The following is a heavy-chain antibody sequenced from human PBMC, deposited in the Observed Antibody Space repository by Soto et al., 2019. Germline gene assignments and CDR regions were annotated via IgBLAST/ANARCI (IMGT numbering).Heavy chain of an antibody. CDR2: IYHSGST. J-gene: IGHJ4*02. D-gene: IGHD3-22*01. V-gene: IGHV4-4*02. Sequence: QVQLQESGPGLVKPSGTLSLTCAVSGGSISSSNWWSWVRQPPGKGLELIWEIYHSGSTNYNPSLKSRVTIPVDKSKNQFSLKLSSVTAADTAVYYCARANYYDSSGSLDYWGQGTLVTVSS. CDR1: GGSISSSNW. CDR3: ARANYYDSSGSLDY.